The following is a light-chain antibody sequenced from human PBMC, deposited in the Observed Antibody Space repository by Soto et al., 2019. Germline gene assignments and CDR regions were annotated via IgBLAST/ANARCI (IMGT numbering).Light chain of an antibody. CDR3: QQYNRYSWT. Sequence: DIQMTQSPSTLSASVGDRVTITCRASQTVKRWLAWYQQKPGKAPSLLIYEASTLQNGVPSRFGGSGSETEFTLTINSLQPDDSATYYCQQYNRYSWTFGQGTKVEVK. CDR1: QTVKRW. J-gene: IGKJ1*01. CDR2: EAS. V-gene: IGKV1-5*03.